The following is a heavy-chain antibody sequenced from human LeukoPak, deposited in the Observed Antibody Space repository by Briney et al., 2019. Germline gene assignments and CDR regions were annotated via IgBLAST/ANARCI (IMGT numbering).Heavy chain of an antibody. D-gene: IGHD4-17*01. CDR1: GYTFTSYY. Sequence: ASVKVSCKASGYTFTSYYMHWVRQAPGQGLEWVGIINPSGGSTSYAQKFQGRVTMTRDTSTSTVYMELSSLRSEDTAVYYCARASTVTTVFDYWGQGTLVTVSS. J-gene: IGHJ4*02. CDR2: INPSGGST. V-gene: IGHV1-46*01. CDR3: ARASTVTTVFDY.